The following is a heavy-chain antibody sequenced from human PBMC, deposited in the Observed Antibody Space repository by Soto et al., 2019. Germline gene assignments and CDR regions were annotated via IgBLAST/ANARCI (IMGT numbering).Heavy chain of an antibody. CDR3: ARGTIFDY. D-gene: IGHD2-2*01. CDR2: ISYDGSNK. J-gene: IGHJ4*02. Sequence: GGSLRLSCAASGFTFSSYAMHWVRQAPGKGLEWVAVISYDGSNKYYADSVKGRFTISRDSSKNTLYLQMNSLRAEDTAVYYCARGTIFDYWGQGTLVTVSS. CDR1: GFTFSSYA. V-gene: IGHV3-30-3*01.